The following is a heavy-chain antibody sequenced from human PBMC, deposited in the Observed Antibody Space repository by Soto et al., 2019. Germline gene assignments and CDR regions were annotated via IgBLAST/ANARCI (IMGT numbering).Heavy chain of an antibody. Sequence: QLVQSGVEMKNTGASVKVSCKASGYTFTSYGISWVRQAPGQGLEWMGWISGFNDDTNHAQKFQGRVTVTKDTSTRTAYMELRSLKSDDTAMYYWAKSGSYSPARNWFGPWGKGTLVIVSS. V-gene: IGHV1-18*01. CDR1: GYTFTSYG. CDR3: AKSGSYSPARNWFGP. D-gene: IGHD3-10*01. J-gene: IGHJ5*02. CDR2: ISGFNDDT.